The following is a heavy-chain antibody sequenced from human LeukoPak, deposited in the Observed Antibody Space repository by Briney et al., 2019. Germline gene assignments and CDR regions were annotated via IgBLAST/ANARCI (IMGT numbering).Heavy chain of an antibody. D-gene: IGHD2-15*01. Sequence: GGSLRLSCTASGFTFSSYSMNWVRQAPGKGLEWVSSISSSSSYIYYADSVKGRFTISRDNAKNSLYLQMNSLRAEDTAVYYCARDYCSGGSCYRNDAFDIWGQGTMVTVSS. CDR3: ARDYCSGGSCYRNDAFDI. CDR2: ISSSSSYI. J-gene: IGHJ3*02. V-gene: IGHV3-21*01. CDR1: GFTFSSYS.